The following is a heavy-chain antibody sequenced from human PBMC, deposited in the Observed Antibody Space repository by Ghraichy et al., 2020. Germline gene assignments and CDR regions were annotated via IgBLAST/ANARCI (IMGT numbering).Heavy chain of an antibody. Sequence: LSLPCAASGFTFSNYAMSWVRQAPGEGLEWVSAISTGGDITYYADSVKGRFTVFRDNSKNTLYLEMNSLRAEDTAVYYCAKDSPYYGSGKNWFDPWGQGTLVTVSS. CDR1: GFTFSNYA. J-gene: IGHJ5*02. CDR3: AKDSPYYGSGKNWFDP. V-gene: IGHV3-23*01. CDR2: ISTGGDIT. D-gene: IGHD3-10*01.